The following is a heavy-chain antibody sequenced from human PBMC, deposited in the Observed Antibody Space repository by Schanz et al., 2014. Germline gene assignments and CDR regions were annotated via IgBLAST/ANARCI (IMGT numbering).Heavy chain of an antibody. CDR3: AASSGWHPSTDY. CDR2: ISDSGTYT. V-gene: IGHV3-11*05. CDR1: GFVFGDYY. J-gene: IGHJ4*02. D-gene: IGHD6-19*01. Sequence: QVRVVQSGGGLVKPGGSLRLSCAASGFVFGDYYMTWIRQAPGKGLEWLSYISDSGTYTNYADSVKGRFTISRDNAKSSLYLQMNSLRVEDTAVYYCAASSGWHPSTDYWGQGTLVTGSS.